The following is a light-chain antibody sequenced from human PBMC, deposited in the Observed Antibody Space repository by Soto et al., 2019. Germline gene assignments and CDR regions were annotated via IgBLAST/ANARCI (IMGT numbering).Light chain of an antibody. V-gene: IGKV3-15*01. J-gene: IGKJ3*01. CDR2: GAS. CDR3: QLYNNWPPFT. Sequence: EIVMTQSPATLSVSPGERATLSCRASQSVSSNLAWYQQKPGQAPRILLYGASTRATCIPARFSGSGSGTEFPLPISSLQSEDFAVYYCQLYNNWPPFTFGPGTKVDIK. CDR1: QSVSSN.